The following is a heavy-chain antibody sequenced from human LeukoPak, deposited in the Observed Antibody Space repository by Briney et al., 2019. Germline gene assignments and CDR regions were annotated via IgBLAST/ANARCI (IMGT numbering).Heavy chain of an antibody. CDR2: ISYDGDDK. CDR1: GFVFSSFG. D-gene: IGHD6-6*01. J-gene: IGHJ4*02. CDR3: ARAQLVLYYFDY. Sequence: GGSLRLSCAASGFVFSSFGMHWVRQTPGKGLEWVSGISYDGDDKYYVDSVKGRFTISRDNSKNTLYLQMNSLRAEDTAVYYCARAQLVLYYFDYWGQGTLVTVSS. V-gene: IGHV3-30*03.